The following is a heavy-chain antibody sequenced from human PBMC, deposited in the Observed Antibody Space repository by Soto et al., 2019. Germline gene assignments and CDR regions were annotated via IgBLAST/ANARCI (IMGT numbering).Heavy chain of an antibody. D-gene: IGHD1-26*01. CDR3: AKSRRIVGATSLNY. Sequence: GGSLRLSCAASGFTFSSYGMHWVRQAPGKGLEWVAVISYDGSNKYYADSVKGRFTISRDNSKNTLYLQMNSLRAEDTAVYYCAKSRRIVGATSLNYWGQGTLVTVSS. CDR1: GFTFSSYG. V-gene: IGHV3-30*18. J-gene: IGHJ4*02. CDR2: ISYDGSNK.